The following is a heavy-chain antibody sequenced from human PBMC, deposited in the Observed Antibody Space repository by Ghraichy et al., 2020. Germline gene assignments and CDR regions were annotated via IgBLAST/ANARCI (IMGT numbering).Heavy chain of an antibody. J-gene: IGHJ3*02. CDR2: INPSGGST. CDR1: GYTFTSYY. V-gene: IGHV1-46*01. Sequence: ASVKVSCKASGYTFTSYYMHWVRQAPGQGLEWMGIINPSGGSTSYAQKFQGRVTMTRDTSTSTVYMELSSLRSEDTAVYYCARGGAIELLEWCFDIWGQGTMVTVSS. CDR3: ARGGAIELLEWCFDI. D-gene: IGHD3-3*01.